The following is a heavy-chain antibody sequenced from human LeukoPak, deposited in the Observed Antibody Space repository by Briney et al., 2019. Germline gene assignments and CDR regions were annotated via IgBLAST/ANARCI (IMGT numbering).Heavy chain of an antibody. Sequence: PGGSLRLSCAASGFTFSSYRMNWVRQAPGKGLEWVSYISSSSSTIYYADSVKGRFTISRDNAKNSLYLQMNSLRAEDTAVYYCARHGYSGSPGVWGQGTLVTVSS. D-gene: IGHD1-26*01. V-gene: IGHV3-48*04. CDR2: ISSSSSTI. CDR1: GFTFSSYR. CDR3: ARHGYSGSPGV. J-gene: IGHJ4*02.